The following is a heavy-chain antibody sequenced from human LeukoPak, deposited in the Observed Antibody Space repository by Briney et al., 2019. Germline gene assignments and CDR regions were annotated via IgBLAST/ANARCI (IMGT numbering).Heavy chain of an antibody. Sequence: GGSLRLSCVASGLTFSNAWMSWVRQAPGKGLEWVGRESKSDGVTIQYAAPVKGRFTISRDDSKNTLYLQMNSLRAEDTAVYYCAKGPWLAYPYYFDYWGQGTLVTVSS. CDR2: ESKSDGVTI. V-gene: IGHV3-15*04. D-gene: IGHD6-19*01. J-gene: IGHJ4*02. CDR1: GLTFSNAW. CDR3: AKGPWLAYPYYFDY.